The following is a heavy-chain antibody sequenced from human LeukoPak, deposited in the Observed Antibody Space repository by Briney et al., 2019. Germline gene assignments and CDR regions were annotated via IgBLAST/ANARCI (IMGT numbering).Heavy chain of an antibody. CDR3: ARGPAAGNLLGY. V-gene: IGHV3-7*01. CDR2: IKQDGSEK. D-gene: IGHD6-19*01. J-gene: IGHJ4*02. CDR1: GFTFSSYW. Sequence: GSLRLSCAASGFTFSSYWISWVRQAPGKGLEWVANIKQDGSEKYYVDSVKGRFTISRDNAKNSLFLQMNSLRAEDMAVYYCARGPAAGNLLGYWGQGTLVTVSS.